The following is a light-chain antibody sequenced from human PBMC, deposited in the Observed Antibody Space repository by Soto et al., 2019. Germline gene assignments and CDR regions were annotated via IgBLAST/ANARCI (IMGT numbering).Light chain of an antibody. CDR2: RVS. J-gene: IGKJ5*01. CDR3: VQGTHWPIT. Sequence: DVVMTQSPLSLPVTLGQPASISCRSSQSLVYSDGNTYLNWFQQRPGRSPRCLIYRVSNRDSGVPDRFSGSESGTDFTLKISRVEAEDVGVYYCVQGTHWPITFGQGTRLEIK. V-gene: IGKV2-30*01. CDR1: QSLVYSDGNTY.